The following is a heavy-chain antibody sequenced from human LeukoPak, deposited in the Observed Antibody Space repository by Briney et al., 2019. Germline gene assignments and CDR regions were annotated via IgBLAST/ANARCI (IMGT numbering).Heavy chain of an antibody. J-gene: IGHJ4*02. CDR3: ARGGWNKFDY. CDR1: GYSISSGYY. CDR2: IYHGGST. Sequence: SETLSLTCTVSGYSISSGYYWGWIRQSPGKGLEWIGSIYHGGSTYYNPSLRSRVIVSVDTSKNHFSLKMSSVTAADTAVYYCARGGWNKFDYWGQGTLVTVSS. V-gene: IGHV4-38-2*02. D-gene: IGHD3-22*01.